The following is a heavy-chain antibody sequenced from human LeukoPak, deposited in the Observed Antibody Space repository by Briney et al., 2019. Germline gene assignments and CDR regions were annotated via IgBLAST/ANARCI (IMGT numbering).Heavy chain of an antibody. CDR2: IYYSGST. CDR1: GVSISSYY. J-gene: IGHJ4*02. CDR3: ARHAGSRLYYFDY. D-gene: IGHD1-26*01. Sequence: SETLSLTCTVSGVSISSYYWTWLRQPPGKGLEWIGYIYYSGSTNYNPSLKSRVTISVDTSKNQFSLKLSSVTAADTAVYYCARHAGSRLYYFDYWGQGTLVTVSS. V-gene: IGHV4-59*08.